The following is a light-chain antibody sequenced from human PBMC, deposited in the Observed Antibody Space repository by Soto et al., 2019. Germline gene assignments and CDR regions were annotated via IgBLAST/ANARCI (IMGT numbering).Light chain of an antibody. J-gene: IGLJ1*01. CDR1: SSDVGRYNY. Sequence: QSALTQPPSASGSPGQSVTISCTGTSSDVGRYNYISWYQQRPGKAPKLIIYEVSKRPSGVPDRLSGFKYGNTAFLTVSGLQAEDEADYYCSSYAGNSRYVFGTGTKLTVL. CDR3: SSYAGNSRYV. CDR2: EVS. V-gene: IGLV2-8*01.